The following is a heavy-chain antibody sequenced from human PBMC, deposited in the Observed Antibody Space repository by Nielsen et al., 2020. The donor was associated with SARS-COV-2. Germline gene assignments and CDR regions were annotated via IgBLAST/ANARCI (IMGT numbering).Heavy chain of an antibody. D-gene: IGHD6-13*01. CDR2: ISYDGSVK. Sequence: GESLKISCEASGFTISRYGMHWVRQAPGKGLEWVTFISYDGSVKYYADSVKGRFTISTDLSNNTLYLQMNSLRVEDTVIYYCTKGAQLGDYWGQGTLVTVSS. CDR1: GFTISRYG. CDR3: TKGAQLGDY. J-gene: IGHJ4*02. V-gene: IGHV3-30*18.